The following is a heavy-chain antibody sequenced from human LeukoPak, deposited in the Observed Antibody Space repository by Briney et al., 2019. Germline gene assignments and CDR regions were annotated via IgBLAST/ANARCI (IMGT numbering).Heavy chain of an antibody. CDR2: ISGSGGRT. J-gene: IGHJ4*02. Sequence: GGSLRLSCAASGFTFSSYAMSWVRQAPGKGLEWVSAISGSGGRTYYADSVKGRFTVSRDNSKNTLYLQMNSLRAEDTAVYYCAKVRGPQLVWWFDYWGQGTLVTVSS. D-gene: IGHD6-13*01. CDR3: AKVRGPQLVWWFDY. V-gene: IGHV3-23*01. CDR1: GFTFSSYA.